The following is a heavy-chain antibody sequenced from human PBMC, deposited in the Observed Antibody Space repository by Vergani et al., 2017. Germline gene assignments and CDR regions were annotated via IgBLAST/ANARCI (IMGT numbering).Heavy chain of an antibody. Sequence: QVQLMQSGPVMKKPGGSMKVSCQASESTFSDYNIHWVRQAPGQGLQWMGWISPKTGDTDYLQRFQDRVIMTRNASTKTVYLKMTRLTSDDTAIYYCAHSWNFGRRDWFDSWGPGTLVTVSS. D-gene: IGHD1-26*01. J-gene: IGHJ5*01. CDR1: ESTFSDYN. V-gene: IGHV1-2*02. CDR3: AHSWNFGRRDWFDS. CDR2: ISPKTGDT.